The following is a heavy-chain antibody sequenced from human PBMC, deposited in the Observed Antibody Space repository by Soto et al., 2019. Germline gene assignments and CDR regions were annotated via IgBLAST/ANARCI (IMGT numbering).Heavy chain of an antibody. V-gene: IGHV3-53*01. Sequence: LRLSCAASGFTVSSNYMSWVRQAPGKGLEWVSVIYSGGSTYYADSVKGRFTISRDNSKNTLYLQMNRLRAEDTAVYYCARDRWSSSTGYSSSWGQGTLVTVSS. CDR1: GFTVSSNY. J-gene: IGHJ4*02. CDR3: ARDRWSSSTGYSSS. CDR2: IYSGGST. D-gene: IGHD6-13*01.